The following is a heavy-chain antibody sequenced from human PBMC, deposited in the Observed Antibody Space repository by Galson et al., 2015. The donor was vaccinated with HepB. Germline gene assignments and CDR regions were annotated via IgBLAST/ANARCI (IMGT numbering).Heavy chain of an antibody. D-gene: IGHD1-26*01. Sequence: CAISGDSVSSNSATWNWIRQSPWRGLEWLGRTYYRSKWYDDYAPSVKSRITINPDTSKNQFSLQLSSVTPEDTAVYYCARDISGTGDFDYWGQGTLVTVSS. CDR2: TYYRSKWYD. CDR1: GDSVSSNSAT. V-gene: IGHV6-1*01. CDR3: ARDISGTGDFDY. J-gene: IGHJ4*02.